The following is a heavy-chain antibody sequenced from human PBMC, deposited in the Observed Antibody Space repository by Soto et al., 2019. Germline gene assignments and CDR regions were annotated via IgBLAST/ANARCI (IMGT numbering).Heavy chain of an antibody. CDR3: GSYRGYGYASAPYS. J-gene: IGHJ4*02. Sequence: QAQLVESGGGVVQPGRSLRLSCAASGFAFSSYGMHWVRQAPGTGLEWVAVISYDGSLQHYADSVKGRFTISRDNSKNMVLLEMSSLIAEDTAVYYCGSYRGYGYASAPYSWGQGTLVSVSS. D-gene: IGHD5-18*01. CDR1: GFAFSSYG. V-gene: IGHV3-30*03. CDR2: ISYDGSLQ.